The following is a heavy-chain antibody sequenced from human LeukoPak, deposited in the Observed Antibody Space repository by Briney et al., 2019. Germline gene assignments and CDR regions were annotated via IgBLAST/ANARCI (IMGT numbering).Heavy chain of an antibody. CDR3: ARGARASFDY. CDR1: CGSISSGGYS. CDR2: IYHSGST. Sequence: PADTQSLTCAVSCGSISSGGYSWSWIRQPRGKGLEGFGDIYHSGSTYNNPSLKSRAPISVERSKNQCSLKLSAGTAADRALDYCARGARASFDYWSQGPLVTVSS. V-gene: IGHV4-30-2*01. J-gene: IGHJ4*02.